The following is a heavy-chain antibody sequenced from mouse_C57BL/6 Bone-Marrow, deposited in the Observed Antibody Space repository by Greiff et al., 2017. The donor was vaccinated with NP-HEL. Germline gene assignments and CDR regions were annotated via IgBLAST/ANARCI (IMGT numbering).Heavy chain of an antibody. J-gene: IGHJ4*01. CDR2: LRNKANGYTT. CDR3: ARSVDYDYADDPFYARDY. Sequence: EVQLQESGGGLVQPGGSLSLSCAASGFTFTDYYLSWVRQPPGQALEWLGFLRNKANGYTTASSSSVKVRLTISRDNYQTIIYLQMNALRAEDSATYYCARSVDYDYADDPFYARDYWDQGTSVTVSS. V-gene: IGHV7-3*01. D-gene: IGHD2-4*01. CDR1: GFTFTDYY.